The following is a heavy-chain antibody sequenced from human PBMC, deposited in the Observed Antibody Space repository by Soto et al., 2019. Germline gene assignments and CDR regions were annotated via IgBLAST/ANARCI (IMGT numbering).Heavy chain of an antibody. CDR1: GGTFSSYA. CDR3: ARDFVPLAVAANWFDP. D-gene: IGHD6-19*01. J-gene: IGHJ5*02. V-gene: IGHV1-69*01. CDR2: IIPIFGTA. Sequence: QVQLVQSGAEVKKPGSSVKVSCKASGGTFSSYAISWVRQAPGQGLEWMGGIIPIFGTANYAQKFQGRVTITADESASTAYMELSSLRSEDTAVYYCARDFVPLAVAANWFDPWGQGTLVTVSS.